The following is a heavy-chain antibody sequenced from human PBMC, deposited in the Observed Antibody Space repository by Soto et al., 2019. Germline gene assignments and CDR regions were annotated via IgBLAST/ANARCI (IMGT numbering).Heavy chain of an antibody. V-gene: IGHV1-3*04. CDR3: ARKVPGPQYSYDY. D-gene: IGHD2-2*01. J-gene: IGHJ4*02. Sequence: ASVKVSCKASGFTFTSYAIHWVRQAPGQGLEWMGWVDIASGKTKSSQNFQGRLTLARDTSANTVTLDLSTLNPEDTAVFYCARKVPGPQYSYDYWGQGTLVTV. CDR2: VDIASGKT. CDR1: GFTFTSYA.